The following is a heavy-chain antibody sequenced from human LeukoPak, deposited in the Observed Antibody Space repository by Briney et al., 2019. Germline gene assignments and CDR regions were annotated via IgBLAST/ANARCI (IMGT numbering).Heavy chain of an antibody. D-gene: IGHD3-3*01. CDR1: GFTFSVYY. V-gene: IGHV3-11*04. CDR2: ISSSGSTI. Sequence: GGSLRLSCAASGFTFSVYYMSWIRQAPGKGLEWVSYISSSGSTIYYADSVKGRFTISRDNAKNSLYLQMNSLRAEDTAVYYCARDSNYDFWSGPQYGKPHNWFDPWGQGTLVTVSS. J-gene: IGHJ5*02. CDR3: ARDSNYDFWSGPQYGKPHNWFDP.